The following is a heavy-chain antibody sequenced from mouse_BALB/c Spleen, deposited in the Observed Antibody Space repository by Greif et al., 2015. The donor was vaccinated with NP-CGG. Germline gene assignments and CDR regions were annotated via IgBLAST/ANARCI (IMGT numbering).Heavy chain of an antibody. D-gene: IGHD2-12*01. J-gene: IGHJ3*01. CDR3: ARNDGFAY. V-gene: IGHV14-3*02. Sequence: EVQLQQSGAELVKPGASVKLSCTASGFNIKDTYMHWVKQGPEQGLEWIGRIDPANGNTKYDPKFQGKATITADTSSNTAYLQLSSLTSEDTAVYYCARNDGFAYWGQGTLVTVSA. CDR1: GFNIKDTY. CDR2: IDPANGNT.